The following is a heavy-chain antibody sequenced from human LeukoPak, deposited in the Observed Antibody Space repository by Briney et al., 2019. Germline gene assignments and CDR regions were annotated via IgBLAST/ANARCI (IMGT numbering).Heavy chain of an antibody. D-gene: IGHD1-14*01. J-gene: IGHJ5*02. Sequence: SETLSLTCTVSGYSISSGYYWGWIRQPPGKGLEWIGSIYHGGSTYYNPSLKSRVTISVDTSKNQFSLKLSSVTAADTAVYYCARNPGALYNWFDPWGQGTLVTVSS. CDR1: GYSISSGYY. V-gene: IGHV4-38-2*02. CDR2: IYHGGST. CDR3: ARNPGALYNWFDP.